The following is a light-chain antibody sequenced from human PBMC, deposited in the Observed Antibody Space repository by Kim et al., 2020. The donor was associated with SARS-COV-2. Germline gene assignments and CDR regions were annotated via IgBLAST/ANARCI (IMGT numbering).Light chain of an antibody. Sequence: ELTQPPSASGTPGQRVTITCSGSSSNIGSNYVYWYQQLPGTAPKLLIYSNNQWPSGVPDRFSGSKSGTPASLAISRRRSEDEADYYCAAWDYSLRGWVFGGGTQLTVL. CDR2: SNN. CDR1: SSNIGSNY. J-gene: IGLJ3*02. V-gene: IGLV1-47*02. CDR3: AAWDYSLRGWV.